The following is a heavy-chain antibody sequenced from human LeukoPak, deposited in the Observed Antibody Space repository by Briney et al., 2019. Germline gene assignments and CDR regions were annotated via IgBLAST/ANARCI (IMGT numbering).Heavy chain of an antibody. CDR2: ISGSGGST. CDR1: GFTFSGYA. J-gene: IGHJ4*02. D-gene: IGHD3-22*01. V-gene: IGHV3-23*01. Sequence: AGGSLRLSCAASGFTFSGYAMSWVRQAPGKGLEWVSAISGSGGSTYYADSVKGRFTISRDNSKNTLYLQMNSLRAEDTAVYYCAKAFYDSSGYSCLDYWGQGTLVTASS. CDR3: AKAFYDSSGYSCLDY.